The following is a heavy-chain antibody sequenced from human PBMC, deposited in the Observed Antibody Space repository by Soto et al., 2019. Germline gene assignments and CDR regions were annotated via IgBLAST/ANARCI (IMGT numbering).Heavy chain of an antibody. V-gene: IGHV1-69*01. J-gene: IGHJ4*02. CDR3: ARDSGSISSSPDYFDY. Sequence: QVQLVQSGAEVKKPGSSVKVSCKASGGTFSSYAISWVRQAPGQGLEWMGGIIPIFGTANYAQKFQGRVTITADESTGTAYMELSSLRSEDTAVYYCARDSGSISSSPDYFDYWGQGTLVTVSS. D-gene: IGHD6-6*01. CDR2: IIPIFGTA. CDR1: GGTFSSYA.